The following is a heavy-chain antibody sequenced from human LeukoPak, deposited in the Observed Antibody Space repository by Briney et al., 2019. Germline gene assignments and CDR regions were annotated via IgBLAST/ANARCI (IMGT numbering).Heavy chain of an antibody. J-gene: IGHJ4*02. CDR2: IRSKAYGGTT. Sequence: PGGSLRLSCTASGFTFGDYAMSWFRQAPGKELEWVGFIRSKAYGGTTEYAASVKGRFTISRDDSKSIAYLQMNSLKTEDTAVYYCTRDSGVETYYDYVWGSPYFDYWGQGTLVTVSS. CDR3: TRDSGVETYYDYVWGSPYFDY. V-gene: IGHV3-49*03. CDR1: GFTFGDYA. D-gene: IGHD3-16*01.